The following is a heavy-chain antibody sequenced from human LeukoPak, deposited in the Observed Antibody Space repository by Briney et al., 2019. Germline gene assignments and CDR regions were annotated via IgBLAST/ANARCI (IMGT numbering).Heavy chain of an antibody. CDR2: MNPNSGNT. J-gene: IGHJ6*02. CDR1: GYTFTSYD. D-gene: IGHD3-22*01. V-gene: IGHV1-8*01. CDR3: ARDGGSGFNYYYGMEV. Sequence: ASVKVSCTASGYTFTSYDINWVRQATGQGLEWMGCMNPNSGNTGYAQKFQGRVTMTTNTSISTAYMGLSSLRSEYTAVYYCARDGGSGFNYYYGMEVWGQGTTVTVSS.